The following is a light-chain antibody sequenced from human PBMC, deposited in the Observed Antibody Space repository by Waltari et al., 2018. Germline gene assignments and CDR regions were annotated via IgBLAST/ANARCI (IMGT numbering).Light chain of an antibody. J-gene: IGKJ2*03. CDR3: QQYRMTPVS. Sequence: EVLLTHSPGTPSSSPGDRPTTSCRASERVGNLLAWYQQKPGQAPRLLIYDASTRATGIPDRFSGSGSEKEFTHTISRLEAGDFAMYYCQQYRMTPVSFGQGTKVEIK. CDR1: ERVGNL. CDR2: DAS. V-gene: IGKV3-20*01.